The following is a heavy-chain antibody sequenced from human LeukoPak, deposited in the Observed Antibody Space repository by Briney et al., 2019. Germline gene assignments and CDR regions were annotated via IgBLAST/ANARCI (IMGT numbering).Heavy chain of an antibody. CDR1: GFTFSSYA. CDR3: ARDSGYSYGSGAFDI. CDR2: ISYDGSNK. Sequence: RSLRLSCAASGFTFSSYAMHWVRQAPGKGLEWVAVISYDGSNKYYADSVKGRFTISRDNSKNTLYLQMNSLRAEDTAVYYCARDSGYSYGSGAFDIWGQGTMVTVSS. D-gene: IGHD5-18*01. V-gene: IGHV3-30-3*01. J-gene: IGHJ3*02.